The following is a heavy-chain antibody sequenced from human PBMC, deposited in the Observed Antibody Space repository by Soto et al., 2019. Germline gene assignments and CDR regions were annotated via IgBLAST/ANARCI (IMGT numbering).Heavy chain of an antibody. CDR2: TYYRSKWYS. CDR1: GDSVSSISAT. Sequence: SQTLSPTCAIPGDSVSSISATWNWIRQSPSRGLEWLGRTYYRSKWYSDYADFLKSRININPDTSKNQFSLQMNSVTPEDTAVYYCVIATVIGSGWSPPDWFDPWGQGTLVTVSS. J-gene: IGHJ5*02. CDR3: VIATVIGSGWSPPDWFDP. D-gene: IGHD6-13*01. V-gene: IGHV6-1*01.